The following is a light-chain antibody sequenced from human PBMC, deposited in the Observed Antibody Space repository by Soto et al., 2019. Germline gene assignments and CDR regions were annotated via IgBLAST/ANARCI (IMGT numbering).Light chain of an antibody. CDR1: QSVSSN. J-gene: IGKJ1*01. V-gene: IGKV3-15*01. CDR3: QQYKNWPTWT. CDR2: GAS. Sequence: EIVLTQSRATLSVSPGERATLSCRASQSVSSNLAWYQQKPGQAPRLLIYGASTRATGIPARFSGSGSGTEFTLTISSLQSEDFAVYYGQQYKNWPTWTFGQGTKVDIK.